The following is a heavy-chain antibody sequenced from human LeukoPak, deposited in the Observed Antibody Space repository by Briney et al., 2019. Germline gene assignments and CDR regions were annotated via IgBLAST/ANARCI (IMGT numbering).Heavy chain of an antibody. CDR3: ARDLSSDY. Sequence: GGSLRLSCRASGFTSSTYWMHWVRQTPGKGLVWVSRINSDGSSTNYADSVKGRFTISRDNAKNTVYLQMNSLRVEDTAVYYCARDLSSDYWGQGTQVTVSS. CDR1: GFTSSTYW. CDR2: INSDGSST. V-gene: IGHV3-74*01. D-gene: IGHD2/OR15-2a*01. J-gene: IGHJ4*02.